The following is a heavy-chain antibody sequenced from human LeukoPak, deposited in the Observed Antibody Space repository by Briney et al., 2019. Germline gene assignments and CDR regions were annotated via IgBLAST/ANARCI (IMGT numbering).Heavy chain of an antibody. CDR3: GRNSSGDAFDV. CDR2: ISSYTGNT. CDR1: GYTFISYD. D-gene: IGHD6-19*01. Sequence: GASVKVFCKASGYTFISYDIRWVPQARGKGLEWMGRISSYTGNTNYAQKLKGRVAMTTDTSTSTAYMELRSLRSDDTAVYYCGRNSSGDAFDVWGQGTMVTVSS. J-gene: IGHJ3*01. V-gene: IGHV1-18*01.